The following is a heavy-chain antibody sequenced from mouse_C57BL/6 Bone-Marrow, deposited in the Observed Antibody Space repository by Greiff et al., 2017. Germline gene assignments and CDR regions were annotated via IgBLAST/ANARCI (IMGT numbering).Heavy chain of an antibody. CDR3: ARQGDGYYLAWFAY. Sequence: EVQLVESGGGLVKPGGSLKLSCAASGFTFSSYTMSWVRQTPEKRLEWVATISGGGGNTYYPDSVKGRFTISRDNAKNTLYLQMSRLRSEDTALYYCARQGDGYYLAWFAYWGQGTLVTVSA. V-gene: IGHV5-9*01. J-gene: IGHJ3*01. CDR1: GFTFSSYT. CDR2: ISGGGGNT. D-gene: IGHD2-3*01.